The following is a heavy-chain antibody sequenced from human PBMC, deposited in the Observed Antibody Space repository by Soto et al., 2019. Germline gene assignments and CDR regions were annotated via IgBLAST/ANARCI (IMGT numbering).Heavy chain of an antibody. CDR1: GGSISSSSYY. CDR2: IYYSGST. Sequence: SETLSLTCTVSGGSISSSSYYGGWIRQPPGKGLEWIGSIYYSGSTYYNPSLKSRVTISVDTSKNQFSLKLSSVTAADTAVYYCARKRPPYPGIAVAGLYYFDYWGQGTLVTVSS. CDR3: ARKRPPYPGIAVAGLYYFDY. J-gene: IGHJ4*02. V-gene: IGHV4-39*01. D-gene: IGHD6-19*01.